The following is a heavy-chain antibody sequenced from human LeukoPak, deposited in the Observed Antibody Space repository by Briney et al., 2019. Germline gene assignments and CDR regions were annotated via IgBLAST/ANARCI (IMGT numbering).Heavy chain of an antibody. CDR2: IKPDGSQT. D-gene: IGHD5-12*01. CDR3: AKDGYGGSPRFDY. Sequence: GGSLRLSCAASGFSFNGDWMNWVRQAPGKGLEWVANIKPDGSQTYYGDSVKGRFSISRDNAKKLLFLQMNSLRAEDTAVYYCAKDGYGGSPRFDYWGQGTLVTVSS. J-gene: IGHJ4*02. CDR1: GFSFNGDW. V-gene: IGHV3-7*03.